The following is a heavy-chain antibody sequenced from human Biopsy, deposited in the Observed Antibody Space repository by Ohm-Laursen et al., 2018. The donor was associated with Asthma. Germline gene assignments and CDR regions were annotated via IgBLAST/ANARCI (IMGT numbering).Heavy chain of an antibody. D-gene: IGHD3-16*01. CDR1: GYTFTNYY. J-gene: IGHJ6*02. CDR2: ILPISRTT. CDR3: ARVDAIMISGDFYFYSGFDL. V-gene: IGHV1-69*13. Sequence: SVKVSCKASGYTFTNYYIHWVRQAPGQGLEWMGGILPISRTTTYAQRFEGRVTISADEYTSTAYMEMSSLRSEDTAVYYCARVDAIMISGDFYFYSGFDLWGQGTTVRVSS.